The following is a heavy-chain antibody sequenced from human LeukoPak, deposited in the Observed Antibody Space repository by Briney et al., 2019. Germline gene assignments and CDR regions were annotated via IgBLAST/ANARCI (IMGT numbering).Heavy chain of an antibody. J-gene: IGHJ6*02. CDR2: ISSSGSSI. CDR1: GFTFSSYA. CDR3: AKVYGDYSDGMDV. Sequence: GGSLRLSCAASGFTFSSYAMSWVRQAPGKRLEGLAWVSGISSSGSSIDYADSVKGRFTISRDNSKNTLDLQMNSLRAEDTAVYYCAKVYGDYSDGMDVWGQGTTVTVSS. V-gene: IGHV3-23*01. D-gene: IGHD4-17*01.